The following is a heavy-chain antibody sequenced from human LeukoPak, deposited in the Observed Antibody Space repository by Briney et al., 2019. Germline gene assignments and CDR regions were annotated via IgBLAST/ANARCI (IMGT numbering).Heavy chain of an antibody. CDR1: GDSISTYY. V-gene: IGHV4-4*07. CDR2: IYTSGST. D-gene: IGHD6-19*01. CDR3: ARAISSGWFKNAFDI. Sequence: ASETLSLTCTVSGDSISTYYWGWIRQPAGKRLEWIGRIYTSGSTNYNPSPESRVTMSVDTSKNQFPLNLSSVTAADTAVYYCARAISSGWFKNAFDIWGQGTMVTVSS. J-gene: IGHJ3*02.